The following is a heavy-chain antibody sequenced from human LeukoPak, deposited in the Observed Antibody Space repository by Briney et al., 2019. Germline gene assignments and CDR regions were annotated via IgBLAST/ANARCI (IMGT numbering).Heavy chain of an antibody. D-gene: IGHD3-10*01. CDR1: GESMIGHY. V-gene: IGHV4-34*01. J-gene: IGHJ4*02. CDR2: IHHSGGT. CDR3: ARATASGSGRAYDH. Sequence: PETLSLTCAVYGESMIGHYWTWIRQPPGKRLEWIGEIHHSGGTNSNPSLKNRVTMSIDMSKNQFSLKLKSVTAADTAVYYCARATASGSGRAYDHWAQGNLVPVSS.